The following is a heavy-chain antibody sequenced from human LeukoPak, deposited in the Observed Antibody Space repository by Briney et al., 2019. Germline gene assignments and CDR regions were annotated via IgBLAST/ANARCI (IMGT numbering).Heavy chain of an antibody. CDR1: GGTFSSYA. Sequence: SVKVSCTASGGTFSSYAISWVRQAPGQGLEWMGGIIPIFGTANYAQKFQGRVTITADESTSTAYMELSSPRSEDTAVYYCALERAVGATIPWFDPWGQGTLVTVSS. D-gene: IGHD1-26*01. J-gene: IGHJ5*02. CDR2: IIPIFGTA. CDR3: ALERAVGATIPWFDP. V-gene: IGHV1-69*13.